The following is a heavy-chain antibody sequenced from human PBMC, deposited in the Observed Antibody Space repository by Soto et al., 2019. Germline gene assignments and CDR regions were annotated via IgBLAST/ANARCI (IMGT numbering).Heavy chain of an antibody. Sequence: KLQGRVTMTTDRSTSTAYMELRSLRSDDTAVYYCAREGSAPYYYYGMDVWGQGTTVTVSS. J-gene: IGHJ6*02. V-gene: IGHV1-18*01. CDR3: AREGSAPYYYYGMDV. D-gene: IGHD6-19*01.